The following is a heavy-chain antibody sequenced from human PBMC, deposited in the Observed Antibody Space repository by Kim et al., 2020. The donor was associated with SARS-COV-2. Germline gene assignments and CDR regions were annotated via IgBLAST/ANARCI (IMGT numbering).Heavy chain of an antibody. CDR1: GFTFSSYG. CDR3: AMGAPGAFDI. V-gene: IGHV3-30*03. CDR2: ISYDGSNK. Sequence: GGSLRLSCAASGFTFSSYGMHWVRQAPGKGLEWVAVISYDGSNKYYADSVKGRFTISRDNSKNTLYLQMNSLRAEDTAVYYCAMGAPGAFDIWGQGTMVTVSS. D-gene: IGHD3-16*01. J-gene: IGHJ3*02.